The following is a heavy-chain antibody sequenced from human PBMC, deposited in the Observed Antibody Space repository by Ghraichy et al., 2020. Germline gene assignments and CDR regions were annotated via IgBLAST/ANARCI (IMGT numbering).Heavy chain of an antibody. J-gene: IGHJ4*02. V-gene: IGHV3-21*01. CDR3: ARAPYYDFWSGYLDY. CDR1: GFTFSSYS. Sequence: GGSLRLSCAASGFTFSSYSMNWVRQAPGKGLEWVSSISSSSSYIYYADSVKGRFTISRDNAKNSLYLQMNSLRAEDTAVYYCARAPYYDFWSGYLDYWGQGTLVTVSS. D-gene: IGHD3-3*01. CDR2: ISSSSSYI.